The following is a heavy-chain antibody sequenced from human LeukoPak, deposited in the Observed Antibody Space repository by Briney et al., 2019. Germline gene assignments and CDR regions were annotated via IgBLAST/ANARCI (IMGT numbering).Heavy chain of an antibody. CDR3: ARTAYYSGSGSYYYFDY. CDR2: LDPSDSYN. J-gene: IGHJ4*02. CDR1: GYMFTTYW. V-gene: IGHV5-10-1*01. Sequence: GESLRISCKTSGYMFTTYWISWVRQMPGKGLEWMGRLDPSDSYNNYSPSFKGHVTFSADRSLSTVYLQWGSLKASDTAIYYCARTAYYSGSGSYYYFDYWGQGTLVTVSS. D-gene: IGHD3-10*01.